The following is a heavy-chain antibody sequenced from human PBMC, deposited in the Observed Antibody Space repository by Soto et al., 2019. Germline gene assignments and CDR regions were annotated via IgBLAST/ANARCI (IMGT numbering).Heavy chain of an antibody. V-gene: IGHV3-21*01. CDR2: ISSSSSYI. CDR1: GFTFSSYS. J-gene: IGHJ4*02. CDR3: ARDLGARVDDSSDRGSFDY. Sequence: GGSLRLSCAASGFTFSSYSMNWVRQAPGKGLEWVSSISSSSSYIYYADSVKGRFTISRDNAKNSLYLQMNSLRAEDTAVYYCARDLGARVDDSSDRGSFDYWGQGTLVTVSS. D-gene: IGHD3-22*01.